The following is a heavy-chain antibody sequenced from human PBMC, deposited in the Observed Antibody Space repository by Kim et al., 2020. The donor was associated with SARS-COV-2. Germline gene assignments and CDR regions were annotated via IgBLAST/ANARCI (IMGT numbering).Heavy chain of an antibody. Sequence: TYAQKFQGRVTITADESTSTAYMELSSLRSEDTAVYYCARSGLDWNYFDYWGQGTLVTVSS. CDR3: ARSGLDWNYFDY. V-gene: IGHV1-69*01. D-gene: IGHD1-1*01. J-gene: IGHJ4*02.